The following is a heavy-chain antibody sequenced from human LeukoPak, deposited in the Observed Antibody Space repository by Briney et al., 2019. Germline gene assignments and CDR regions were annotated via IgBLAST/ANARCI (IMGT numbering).Heavy chain of an antibody. CDR2: IWYDGSNK. J-gene: IGHJ4*02. Sequence: ERSLRLSCAASGFTFSSYGMHWVRQAPRKALEWVAVIWYDGSNKYYADSVKGRFTISRDNSKNTLYLQMNSLRAEDTAVYYCAKDRDSSGYFHFDYWGQGTLVTVSS. D-gene: IGHD3-22*01. V-gene: IGHV3-33*06. CDR1: GFTFSSYG. CDR3: AKDRDSSGYFHFDY.